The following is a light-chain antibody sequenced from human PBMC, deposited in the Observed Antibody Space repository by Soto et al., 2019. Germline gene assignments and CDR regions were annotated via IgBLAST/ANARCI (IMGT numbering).Light chain of an antibody. CDR2: DVS. CDR1: SSDGGYYNY. CDR3: SSYTTSATGV. J-gene: IGLJ2*01. Sequence: QSALTQPASVSGSPGQSITISCTGTSSDGGYYNYVSWYQHHPGKAPKLMIYDVSNRPSGVSDRFSGSKSGNTASLTISGLQAEDEADYYCSSYTTSATGVFGGGTKLTVL. V-gene: IGLV2-14*03.